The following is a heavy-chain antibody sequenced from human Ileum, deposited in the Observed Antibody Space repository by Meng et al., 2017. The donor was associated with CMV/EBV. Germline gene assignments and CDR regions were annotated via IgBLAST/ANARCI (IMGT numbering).Heavy chain of an antibody. CDR2: MNPNSGNT. CDR1: GYTFTTFD. CDR3: AIAFRDDATRRTNWFDP. V-gene: IGHV1-8*01. J-gene: IGHJ5*02. Sequence: ASEKVSCKASGYTFTTFDINWVRQATGQGPEWMGWMNPNSGNTGYAQKFQGRVTMTRNTSISAAYMELSSLTSDDTAVYHCAIAFRDDATRRTNWFDPWGQGTQVTVSS. D-gene: IGHD5-24*01.